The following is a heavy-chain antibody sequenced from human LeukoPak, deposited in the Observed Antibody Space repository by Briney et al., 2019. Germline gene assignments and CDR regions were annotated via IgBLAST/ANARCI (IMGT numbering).Heavy chain of an antibody. J-gene: IGHJ6*03. D-gene: IGHD1-1*01. Sequence: PGGSLRLSCAASGFTFSRYGMHWVRRAPGKGLGWVALISYDGSHKYYADSVKGRFTISRDNSKNTLYLQMNSLRPEDTAIYYCARVHSSDWNAYFYYLDVWGEGTTVTVSS. CDR2: ISYDGSHK. CDR3: ARVHSSDWNAYFYYLDV. V-gene: IGHV3-30*19. CDR1: GFTFSRYG.